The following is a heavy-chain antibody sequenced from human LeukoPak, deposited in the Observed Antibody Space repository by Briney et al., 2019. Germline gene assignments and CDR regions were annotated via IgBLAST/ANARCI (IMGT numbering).Heavy chain of an antibody. CDR1: GFTFSSYS. CDR3: AAALTLGWYWVY. V-gene: IGHV3-48*01. Sequence: GGSLRLSCAASGFTFSSYSMNWVRQAPGKGLEWVSYISSSSSTIYYADSVKGRFTISRDNSKNTLYLQMNSLRAEDTAVYYCAAALTLGWYWVYWGQGTLVTVSS. D-gene: IGHD6-19*01. J-gene: IGHJ4*02. CDR2: ISSSSSTI.